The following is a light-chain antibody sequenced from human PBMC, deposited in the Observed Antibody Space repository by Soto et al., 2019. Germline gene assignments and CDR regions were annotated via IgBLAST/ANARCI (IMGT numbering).Light chain of an antibody. CDR3: QQYNNWPFT. Sequence: NGLTQSPGTLSLNQGERATLSCRASQSVSSSYLAWYQQKPGQAPRLLIYGASSRATGIPDRFSGSGSGTDFTLTISSLQSEDFAVYYCQQYNNWPFTFGPGTKVDI. CDR2: GAS. CDR1: QSVSSSY. J-gene: IGKJ3*01. V-gene: IGKV3-20*01.